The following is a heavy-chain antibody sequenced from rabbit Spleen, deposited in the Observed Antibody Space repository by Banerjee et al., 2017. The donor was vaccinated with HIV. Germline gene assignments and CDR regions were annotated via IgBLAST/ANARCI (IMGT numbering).Heavy chain of an antibody. CDR2: IRGST. CDR3: VREDINLGGIGDGFDV. D-gene: IGHD5-1*01. CDR1: GFPFDSGYV. V-gene: IGHV1S47*01. Sequence: VESGGGLVQPEGSLTLTCKASGFPFDSGYVMCWVRQAPGKGLDWIACIRGSTYYASWVNGRFTISRSTSLKTVTLQLTSLTAADTATYFCVREDINLGGIGDGFDVWGPGTLVTVS. J-gene: IGHJ2*01.